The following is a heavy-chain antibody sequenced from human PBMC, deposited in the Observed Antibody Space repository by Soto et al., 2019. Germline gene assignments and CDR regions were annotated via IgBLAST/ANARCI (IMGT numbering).Heavy chain of an antibody. CDR3: AKWWESSSGWFYYYYYGMDV. J-gene: IGHJ6*02. CDR1: GDSVTGNTAG. V-gene: IGHV6-1*01. CDR2: TYYRSKWYY. D-gene: IGHD6-19*01. Sequence: PSQTLSLTCVISGDSVTGNTAGWNWSRHSPSRGLEWLGRTYYRSKWYYDYAGSVKGRMTINPDTSRNQFSLQLRSVSPEDTAVYYCAKWWESSSGWFYYYYYGMDVWGQGTTVTVSS.